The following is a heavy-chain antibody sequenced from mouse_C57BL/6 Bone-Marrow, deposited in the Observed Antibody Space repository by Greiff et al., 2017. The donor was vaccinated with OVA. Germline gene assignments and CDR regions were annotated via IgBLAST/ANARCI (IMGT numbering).Heavy chain of an antibody. CDR3: ARIQLGPDYAMDY. Sequence: ESGPGLVKPSQSLSLTCSVTGYSITSGYYWNWIRQFPGNKLEWMGYISYDGSNNYNPSLKNRISITRDTSKNQFFLKLNSVTTEDTATYYCARIQLGPDYAMDYWGQGTSVTVSS. CDR1: GYSITSGYY. CDR2: ISYDGSN. D-gene: IGHD4-1*02. V-gene: IGHV3-6*01. J-gene: IGHJ4*01.